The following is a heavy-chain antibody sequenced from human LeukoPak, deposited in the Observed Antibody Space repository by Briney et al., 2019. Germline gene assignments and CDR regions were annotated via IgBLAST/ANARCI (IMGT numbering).Heavy chain of an antibody. J-gene: IGHJ5*02. CDR3: ARGGSSCYGCHNWFDP. Sequence: SETLSLTCSVSGDSIRNYYWSWIRQSPGKGLEWIGYVDKSVSTNYNPSFKSRVIVSSDTSRNEFSLNLDSVTAADTAIYYCARGGSSCYGCHNWFDPWGQGTRVTVSS. CDR1: GDSIRNYY. D-gene: IGHD2-2*01. CDR2: VDKSVST. V-gene: IGHV4-59*01.